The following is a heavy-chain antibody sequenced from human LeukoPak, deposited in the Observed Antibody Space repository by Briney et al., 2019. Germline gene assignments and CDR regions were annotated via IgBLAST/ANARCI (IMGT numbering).Heavy chain of an antibody. D-gene: IGHD2-2*01. CDR2: ISYDGSNK. CDR1: GFTFSSYA. CDR3: ARGVYCSSTSCYPRWFDP. Sequence: GGSLRLSCAASGFTFSSYAMHWVRQAPGKGLEWVAVISYDGSNKYYADSVKGRFTISRDNSKNTLYLQMNSLRAEDTAVYYCARGVYCSSTSCYPRWFDPWGQGTLVTVSS. J-gene: IGHJ5*02. V-gene: IGHV3-30-3*01.